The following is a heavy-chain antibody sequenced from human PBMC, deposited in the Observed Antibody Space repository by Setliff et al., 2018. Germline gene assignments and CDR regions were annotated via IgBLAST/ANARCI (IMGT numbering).Heavy chain of an antibody. V-gene: IGHV1-69*13. CDR3: ARDWRDYGAMGY. Sequence: SVKVSCKPSGYTFTDYYIHWVRQAPGQGLEWMGGVIPIFGTANYAQKFQGRVTITADESTSTAYMELSSLRSEDTAVYYCARDWRDYGAMGYWGQGTLVTVSS. CDR2: VIPIFGTA. D-gene: IGHD4-17*01. J-gene: IGHJ4*02. CDR1: GYTFTDYY.